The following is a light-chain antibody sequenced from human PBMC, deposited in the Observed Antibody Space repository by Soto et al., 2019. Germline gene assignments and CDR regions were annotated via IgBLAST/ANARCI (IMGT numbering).Light chain of an antibody. Sequence: QSVLTQPPSVSAAPGQKVTISCSGSSSNIGENDVSWYQQFPGTAPKLLIYGNNKRPSGIPDGFSGSRSGTSATLGITGLQTGDEADYYCGTWDTSLSGGVFGGGTKVTVL. J-gene: IGLJ2*01. CDR3: GTWDTSLSGGV. V-gene: IGLV1-51*01. CDR1: SSNIGEND. CDR2: GNN.